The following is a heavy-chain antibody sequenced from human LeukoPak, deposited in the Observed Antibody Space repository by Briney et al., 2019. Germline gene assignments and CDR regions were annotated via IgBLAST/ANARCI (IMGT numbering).Heavy chain of an antibody. CDR2: INHSGST. CDR3: ARRRYYDSSGWGYNYYYMDV. D-gene: IGHD3-22*01. CDR1: DESFSAYY. Sequence: SESLSLTCAVSDESFSAYYWGWIRQPPGKGLGWNGEINHSGSTNSNPSLKSRVTISVDTSKNQFFLKIKSVTAADTAVYYCARRRYYDSSGWGYNYYYMDVWGKGTTVTISS. V-gene: IGHV4-34*01. J-gene: IGHJ6*03.